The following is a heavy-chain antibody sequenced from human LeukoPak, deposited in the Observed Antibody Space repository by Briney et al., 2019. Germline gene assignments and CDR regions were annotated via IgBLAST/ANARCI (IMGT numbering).Heavy chain of an antibody. CDR3: ATGGSWGAFDI. CDR2: IYYSGST. D-gene: IGHD4-23*01. CDR1: GGSFSGYY. J-gene: IGHJ3*02. V-gene: IGHV4-59*01. Sequence: SGTLSLTCAVYGGSFSGYYWSWIRQPPGKGLEWIGYIYYSGSTNYNPSLKSRVTISVDTSKNQFSLKLSSVTAADTAVYYCATGGSWGAFDIWGQGTMVTVSS.